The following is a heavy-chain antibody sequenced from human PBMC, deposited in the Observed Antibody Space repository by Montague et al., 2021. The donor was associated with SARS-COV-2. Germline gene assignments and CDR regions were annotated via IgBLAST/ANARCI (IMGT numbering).Heavy chain of an antibody. D-gene: IGHD6-13*01. CDR2: TYYRSKWYY. CDR1: GDSVSSNTAA. Sequence: CAISGDSVSSNTAAWNWIRQSPSRGLEWLGRTYYRSKWYYDYAVSVKSRMTISPDTSKNQFSLQLSSVTPEDRAAYYCARDPRHSLSWSFDYWGQGTLVTVSS. J-gene: IGHJ4*02. V-gene: IGHV6-1*01. CDR3: ARDPRHSLSWSFDY.